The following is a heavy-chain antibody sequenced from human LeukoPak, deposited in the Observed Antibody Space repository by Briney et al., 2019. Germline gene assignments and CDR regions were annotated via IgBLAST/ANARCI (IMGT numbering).Heavy chain of an antibody. CDR3: ARRGNYYYYMDV. CDR1: GGTFSSYA. J-gene: IGHJ6*03. V-gene: IGHV1-69*13. D-gene: IGHD3-16*01. CDR2: IIPIFGTA. Sequence: ASVKVSCKASGGTFSSYAISWVRQAPGQGLEWMGGIIPIFGTANYAQKFQGRVTITADESTSTAYMELSSLRSEDTAVYYCARRGNYYYYMDVWGKGTPVTVSS.